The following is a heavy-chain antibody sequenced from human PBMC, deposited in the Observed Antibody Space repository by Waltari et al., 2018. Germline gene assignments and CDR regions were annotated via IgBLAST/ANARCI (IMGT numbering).Heavy chain of an antibody. D-gene: IGHD2-2*01. Sequence: QVQLVQSGAEVKKPGASVTVSCKASGYTFTGYYMHWVRQAPGQGLEWMGWINPNSGVTNYTEKFQGRVTMTRDTSISTAYMELSSLRSDDTAVYYCARPHCTSTTCYVFFDHWGQGTLVTVSS. CDR3: ARPHCTSTTCYVFFDH. CDR2: INPNSGVT. J-gene: IGHJ5*02. V-gene: IGHV1-2*02. CDR1: GYTFTGYY.